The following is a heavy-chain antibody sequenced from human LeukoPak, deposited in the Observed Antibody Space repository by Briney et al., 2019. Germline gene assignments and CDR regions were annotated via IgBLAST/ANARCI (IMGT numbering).Heavy chain of an antibody. J-gene: IGHJ4*02. CDR2: INPNSGGT. D-gene: IGHD6-13*01. Sequence: ASVKVSCKASGYTFTGYYMHWVRQAPGQGLEWMEWINPNSGGTNYAQKFQGRVTMTRDTSISTAYMELSRLRSDDTAVYYCARGDPREQQLGVSADYWGQGTLVTVSS. CDR1: GYTFTGYY. V-gene: IGHV1-2*02. CDR3: ARGDPREQQLGVSADY.